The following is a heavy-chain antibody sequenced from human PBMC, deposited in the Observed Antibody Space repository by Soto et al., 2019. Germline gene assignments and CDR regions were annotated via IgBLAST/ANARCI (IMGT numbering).Heavy chain of an antibody. J-gene: IGHJ4*02. V-gene: IGHV3-53*01. Sequence: EVQLVESGGGLIHPGGSLRLSCGASGFTVSTTYMSWVRQAPGKGLEWVSTMYTGGSTSYADSVKGRFTTSRDNSKNTLSLQMNSLRVEDAAVHYCAGGGGYSGYDRHDSWGQGTLVTVSS. D-gene: IGHD5-12*01. CDR2: MYTGGST. CDR1: GFTVSTTY. CDR3: AGGGGYSGYDRHDS.